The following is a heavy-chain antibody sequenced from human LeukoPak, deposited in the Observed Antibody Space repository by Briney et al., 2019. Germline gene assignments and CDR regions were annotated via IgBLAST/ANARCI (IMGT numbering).Heavy chain of an antibody. D-gene: IGHD6-13*01. CDR3: AKALPIAGRDAFDI. Sequence: SCKVSGYTLTELSMHWVRQAPGKGLEWVAFIRYDGSNKYYADSVKGRFTISRDNSKNTLYLQMNSLRAEDTAVYYCAKALPIAGRDAFDIWGQGTMVTVSS. CDR2: IRYDGSNK. J-gene: IGHJ3*02. CDR1: GYTLTELS. V-gene: IGHV3-30*02.